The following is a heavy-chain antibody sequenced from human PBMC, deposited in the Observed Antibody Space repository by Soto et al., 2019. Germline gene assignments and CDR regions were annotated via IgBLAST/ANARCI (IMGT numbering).Heavy chain of an antibody. J-gene: IGHJ6*02. D-gene: IGHD3-3*01. Sequence: SETLSLTCTVSGGSISSGGYYWSWIRQHPGKGLEWIGYIYYSGSTYYNPSLKSRVTISVDTSKNQFSLKLSSVTAADTAVYYCARENPYYDFWSGYQRGRGGMDVWGQGTTVTSP. CDR1: GGSISSGGYY. CDR3: ARENPYYDFWSGYQRGRGGMDV. CDR2: IYYSGST. V-gene: IGHV4-31*02.